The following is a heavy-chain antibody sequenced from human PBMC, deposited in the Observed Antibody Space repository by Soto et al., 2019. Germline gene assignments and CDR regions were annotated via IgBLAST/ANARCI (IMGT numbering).Heavy chain of an antibody. CDR3: AKGSGLEPNYYGMDV. J-gene: IGHJ6*02. D-gene: IGHD1-1*01. V-gene: IGHV3-23*01. CDR2: ISGSGGRT. Sequence: EVQLLESGGGLVQPGGSLRLSCAASGLTFRSYAMSWVRQAPGKGLEWVSGISGSGGRTYYADSVKGRCTISRDNSKNTLKLQMNSLRVEDTAVYYCAKGSGLEPNYYGMDVWGQGTTVTVSS. CDR1: GLTFRSYA.